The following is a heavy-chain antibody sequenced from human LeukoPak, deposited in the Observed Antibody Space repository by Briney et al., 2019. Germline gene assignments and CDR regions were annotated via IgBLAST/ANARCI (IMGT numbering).Heavy chain of an antibody. Sequence: GESLKISCKGSGYSFTSYWIGWVRQMPGKGLEWMGIIYPGDSDTRYSPSFQGQVTISADKSISTAYLQWSSLKASDIVMYYCARGLVEMATIGRAFDYWGQGTLVTVSS. CDR2: IYPGDSDT. J-gene: IGHJ4*02. CDR1: GYSFTSYW. V-gene: IGHV5-51*01. CDR3: ARGLVEMATIGRAFDY. D-gene: IGHD5-24*01.